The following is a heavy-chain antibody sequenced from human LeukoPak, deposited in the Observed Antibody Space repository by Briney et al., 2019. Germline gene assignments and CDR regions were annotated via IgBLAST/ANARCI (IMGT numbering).Heavy chain of an antibody. V-gene: IGHV3-21*01. CDR3: ARERKEIAVAGPMDY. Sequence: GGSLRLSCAASGFTFSSYSMNWVRQAPGKGLEWVSSISSSSSYIYYADSVKGRFTISRGNAKNSLYLQMNSLRAEDTAVYYCARERKEIAVAGPMDYWGQGTLVTVSS. CDR1: GFTFSSYS. J-gene: IGHJ4*02. D-gene: IGHD6-19*01. CDR2: ISSSSSYI.